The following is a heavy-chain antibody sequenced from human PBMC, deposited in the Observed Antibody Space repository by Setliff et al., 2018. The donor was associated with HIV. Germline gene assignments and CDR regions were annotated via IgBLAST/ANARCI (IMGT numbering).Heavy chain of an antibody. D-gene: IGHD1-26*01. CDR3: ARDLFTVPSREGYDY. J-gene: IGHJ4*02. Sequence: ASVKVSCKASGYSFYSYGVSWVRQAPGQGLEWMGWISVYNGNTNYAQKFQNRVTMTTDTSTSTAYMELRSLRSDDTAVYYCARDLFTVPSREGYDYWGQGTLVTVSS. V-gene: IGHV1-18*01. CDR1: GYSFYSYG. CDR2: ISVYNGNT.